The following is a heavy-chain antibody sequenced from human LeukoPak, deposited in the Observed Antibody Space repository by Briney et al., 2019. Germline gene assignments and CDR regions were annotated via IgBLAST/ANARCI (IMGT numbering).Heavy chain of an antibody. V-gene: IGHV6-1*01. J-gene: IGHJ4*02. Sequence: SQTLSLTCAISGDSVSSNSAAWNWIRQSPSRGLEWLGRTYYRSKWYNDYAVSVKSRITINPDTSKNQFSLHLNSVTPEDTAVYYCARRGPSDASTSYFFDYWGQGVLVTVSS. D-gene: IGHD2-21*01. CDR3: ARRGPSDASTSYFFDY. CDR2: TYYRSKWYN. CDR1: GDSVSSNSAA.